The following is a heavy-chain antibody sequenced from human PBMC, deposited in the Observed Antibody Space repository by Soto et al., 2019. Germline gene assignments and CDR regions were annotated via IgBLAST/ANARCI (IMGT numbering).Heavy chain of an antibody. CDR3: ARDSQPGYCISTSCPYWFDP. CDR1: GFTFSRDA. J-gene: IGHJ5*02. V-gene: IGHV3-30-3*01. CDR2: ISYDGSNK. Sequence: PGGSLRLSCAASGFTFSRDAMHWVRQAPGKGLEWVAVISYDGSNKYYADSVKGRFTISRDNSKNTLYLQMNSLRAEDTAVYYCARDSQPGYCISTSCPYWFDPWGQGTLVTVSS. D-gene: IGHD2-2*01.